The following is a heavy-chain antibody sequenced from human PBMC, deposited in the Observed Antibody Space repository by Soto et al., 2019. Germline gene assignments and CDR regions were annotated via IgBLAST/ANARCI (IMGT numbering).Heavy chain of an antibody. CDR3: ARVWVRCGEVSADGNYYYYMYV. CDR1: GGSISSGGYY. D-gene: IGHD3-10*01. J-gene: IGHJ6*03. V-gene: IGHV4-31*11. CDR2: IYYSGST. Sequence: QVQLQESGPGLVKPSQTLSLTCVVSGGSISSGGYYCSWIRQHPGKGLERIGNIYYSGSTYYNPGLKRRNSLSVDTSKNQFSLNRSSVTAADTAVYYGARVWVRCGEVSADGNYYYYMYVWGNGTTVTVSS.